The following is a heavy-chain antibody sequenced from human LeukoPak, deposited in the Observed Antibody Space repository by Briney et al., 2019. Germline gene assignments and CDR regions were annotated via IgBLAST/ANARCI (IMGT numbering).Heavy chain of an antibody. V-gene: IGHV3-33*01. CDR1: GFTFSSYG. CDR3: ARDHDSSGWYGVDY. J-gene: IGHJ4*02. CDR2: IWYDGSNK. Sequence: PGGSLRLSCAASGFTFSSYGMHWVRQAPAKGLEWVAVIWYDGSNKYYADSVKGRFTISRDNSKNTLYLEMNSLRAEDTAVYYCARDHDSSGWYGVDYWGQGTLVTVSS. D-gene: IGHD6-19*01.